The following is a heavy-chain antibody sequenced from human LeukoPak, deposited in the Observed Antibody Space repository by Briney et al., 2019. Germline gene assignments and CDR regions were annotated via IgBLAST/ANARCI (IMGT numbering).Heavy chain of an antibody. V-gene: IGHV1-69*04. CDR1: GGTFSSYA. CDR3: ARGFFLGYSYGLGDYYGMDV. D-gene: IGHD5-18*01. CDR2: IILILGIA. Sequence: SLKVSRKASGGTFSSYAISWVRQAPGQGLEWMGWIILILGIANYAQKFQGRVTITADKSTSTAYMELSSLRSEDTAVYYCARGFFLGYSYGLGDYYGMDVWGQGTTVTVSS. J-gene: IGHJ6*02.